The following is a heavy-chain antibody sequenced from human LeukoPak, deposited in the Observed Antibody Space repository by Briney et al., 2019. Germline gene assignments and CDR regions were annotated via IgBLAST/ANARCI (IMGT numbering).Heavy chain of an antibody. CDR3: ASLPVDTSMVSDY. V-gene: IGHV1-69*02. Sequence: SVKVSCKAPGGTFSDYTINWVRQAPGQGLEWMGRIIPIVDIPNYAQKFQGRVTITADKSTSTAYMELSSLRSEDTAVYYCASLPVDTSMVSDYWGQGTLVTVSS. CDR1: GGTFSDYT. CDR2: IIPIVDIP. D-gene: IGHD5-18*01. J-gene: IGHJ4*02.